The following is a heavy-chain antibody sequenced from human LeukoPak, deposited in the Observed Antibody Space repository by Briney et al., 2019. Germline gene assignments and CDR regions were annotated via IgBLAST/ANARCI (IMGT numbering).Heavy chain of an antibody. V-gene: IGHV3-21*01. CDR3: TRGHPLIGVAGTWPLDD. Sequence: GGSLRLSCAASGFTFSSYSMHWVRQAPGKGLEWVSSISSASAYRYYADSVKGRFTISRDNAKNSLHLQMNSLRAEDSAVYYCTRGHPLIGVAGTWPLDDWGQGTLVTVSS. CDR1: GFTFSSYS. J-gene: IGHJ4*02. D-gene: IGHD6-19*01. CDR2: ISSASAYR.